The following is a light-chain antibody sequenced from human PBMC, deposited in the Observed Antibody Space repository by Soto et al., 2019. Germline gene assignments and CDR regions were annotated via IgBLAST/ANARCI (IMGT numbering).Light chain of an antibody. CDR2: DAS. CDR1: QSVSSY. J-gene: IGKJ5*01. V-gene: IGKV3-11*01. Sequence: EIVLTQSPATLSLSPGEIATLSFSASQSVSSYLAWYQQKPGQAPRILIYDASNRATGIPARFSGSGSGTDFTLTISSLEPEDFAVYYCQQRSNWPPITFGQGTRLEIK. CDR3: QQRSNWPPIT.